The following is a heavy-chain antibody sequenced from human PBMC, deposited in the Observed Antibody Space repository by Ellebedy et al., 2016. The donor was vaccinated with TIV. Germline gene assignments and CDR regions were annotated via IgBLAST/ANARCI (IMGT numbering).Heavy chain of an antibody. CDR2: ISGTAVTT. CDR3: APLRLWFGELLSSDY. D-gene: IGHD3-10*01. J-gene: IGHJ4*02. CDR1: GFTFSNYV. V-gene: IGHV3-23*01. Sequence: GESLKISCVASGFTFSNYVMSWVRQAPGKGLEWVSAISGTAVTTYYADSVKGQFTISRDNSKNTLYLEVNSLRTEDTAVYYCAPLRLWFGELLSSDYWGQGTRVTVSS.